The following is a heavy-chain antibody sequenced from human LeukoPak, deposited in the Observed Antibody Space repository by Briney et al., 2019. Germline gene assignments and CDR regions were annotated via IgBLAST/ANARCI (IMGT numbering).Heavy chain of an antibody. CDR2: IYYSGTT. CDR3: AREPPTYYDFWSGYYGGYYFDY. Sequence: PSETLSLTCTVSGGSISSYYWSWIRQPPGKGLEWIGYIYYSGTTNYNPSLKSRVTISVDTSKNQFSLKLSSVTAADTAVYYCAREPPTYYDFWSGYYGGYYFDYWGQGTLVTVSS. CDR1: GGSISSYY. V-gene: IGHV4-59*12. D-gene: IGHD3-3*01. J-gene: IGHJ4*02.